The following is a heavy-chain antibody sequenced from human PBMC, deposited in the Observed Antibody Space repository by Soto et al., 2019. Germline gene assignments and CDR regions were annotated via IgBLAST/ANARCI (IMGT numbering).Heavy chain of an antibody. V-gene: IGHV3-23*01. D-gene: IGHD2-15*01. CDR1: GFTFSSYA. Sequence: GGSLRLSCAASGFTFSSYAMSWVRQAPGKGLEWVSAISGSGGSTYYADSVKGRFTISRDNSKNTLYLQMNSLRAEDTAGYYCAKGRSEVVVAATNYWGQGTLVTVSS. CDR3: AKGRSEVVVAATNY. J-gene: IGHJ4*02. CDR2: ISGSGGST.